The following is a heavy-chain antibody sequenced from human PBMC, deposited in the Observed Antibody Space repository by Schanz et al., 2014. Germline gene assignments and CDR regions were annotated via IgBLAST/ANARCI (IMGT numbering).Heavy chain of an antibody. D-gene: IGHD6-13*01. CDR1: GFTFSSYA. Sequence: EGQLLESGGGLIQPGGSLRLSCAASGFTFSSYAMSWVRQAPGKGLEWVSTISASGGSTYYADSVKGRFTISRDNAKNSLYLQMNILRAEDTAVYYCAREQIMAAAGLVDYWGHGTLVTVSS. J-gene: IGHJ4*01. CDR3: AREQIMAAAGLVDY. V-gene: IGHV3-23*01. CDR2: ISASGGST.